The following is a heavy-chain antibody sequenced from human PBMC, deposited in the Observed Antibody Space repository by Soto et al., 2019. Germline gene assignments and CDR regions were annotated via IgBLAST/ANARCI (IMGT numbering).Heavy chain of an antibody. CDR3: TGYVHAAMAWLT. J-gene: IGHJ5*02. Sequence: GGSLILSCAASGFTFNIYAMNWVRQAPGKGLGWVSVISGNDDSTYYADSVKGRFTISRDNSKNTLLLQMSSLRAEDTAIYYCTGYVHAAMAWLTWGQGTLVTVSS. CDR2: ISGNDDST. V-gene: IGHV3-23*01. CDR1: GFTFNIYA. D-gene: IGHD5-18*01.